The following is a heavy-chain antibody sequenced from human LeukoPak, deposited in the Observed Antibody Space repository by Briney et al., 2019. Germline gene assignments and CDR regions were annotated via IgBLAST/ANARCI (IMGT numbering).Heavy chain of an antibody. V-gene: IGHV5-51*01. CDR3: ARPGERSRRDWNLDQ. CDR1: GYSFSNYW. Sequence: GESLKISCKASGYSFSNYWIGWVRQVPGKGLEWMGIVYPRDSDTRYSPSFQGQVTISADKSISTAYLQWSSLKASDTAVHYCARPGERSRRDWNLDQWGQGTLVTVSS. CDR2: VYPRDSDT. D-gene: IGHD1-1*01. J-gene: IGHJ4*02.